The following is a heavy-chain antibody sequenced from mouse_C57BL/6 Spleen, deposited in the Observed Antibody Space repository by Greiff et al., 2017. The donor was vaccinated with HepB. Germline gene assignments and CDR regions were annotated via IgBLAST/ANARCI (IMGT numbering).Heavy chain of an antibody. Sequence: QVQLQQPGAELVRPGSSVKLSCKASGYTFTSYWMHWVKQRPIQGLEWIGNIDPSDSETHYNQKFKDKATLTVDKSSSTAYMQLSSLSSEDSAVYYCARHYYGSSQYYFDYWGQGTTLTVSS. V-gene: IGHV1-52*01. CDR1: GYTFTSYW. D-gene: IGHD1-1*01. J-gene: IGHJ2*01. CDR3: ARHYYGSSQYYFDY. CDR2: IDPSDSET.